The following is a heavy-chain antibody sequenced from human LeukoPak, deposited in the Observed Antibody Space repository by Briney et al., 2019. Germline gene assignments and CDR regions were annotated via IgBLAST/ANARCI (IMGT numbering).Heavy chain of an antibody. V-gene: IGHV3-9*01. CDR2: ISWNSGSI. J-gene: IGHJ6*02. CDR3: AKDITKSSDFWSGYFPSSRGYYYYGMDV. CDR1: GFTFDDYA. Sequence: GRSLRLSCAASGFTFDDYAMHWVRHAPGKGLEWVSGISWNSGSIVYADSVKGRFTISRDNAKNSLYLQMNNLRAEDTALYYCAKDITKSSDFWSGYFPSSRGYYYYGMDVWGQGTTVTVSS. D-gene: IGHD3-3*01.